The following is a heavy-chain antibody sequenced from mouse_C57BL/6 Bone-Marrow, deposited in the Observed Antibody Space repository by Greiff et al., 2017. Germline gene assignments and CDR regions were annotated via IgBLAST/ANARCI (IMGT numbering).Heavy chain of an antibody. J-gene: IGHJ1*03. CDR1: GFNIKDYY. CDR3: APNYYGSSYWYCDV. V-gene: IGHV14-2*01. CDR2: IDPEDGET. D-gene: IGHD1-1*01. Sequence: VHVKQSGAELVKPGASVKLSCTASGFNIKDYYMHWVKQRTEQGLEWIGRIDPEDGETKYAPKFQGKATITADTSSNTAYLQRSSLTSEDTAVYYCAPNYYGSSYWYCDVWGTGTTVTVSS.